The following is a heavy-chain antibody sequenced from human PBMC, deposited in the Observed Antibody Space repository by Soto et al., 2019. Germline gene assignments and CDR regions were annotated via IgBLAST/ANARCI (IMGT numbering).Heavy chain of an antibody. V-gene: IGHV1-18*01. J-gene: IGHJ4*02. D-gene: IGHD3-22*01. CDR3: ARVDLFRGWLLPYYFDY. CDR1: GYTFASYG. Sequence: GASVKVSCKDSGYTFASYGSRWVRQAPGQGLEWMGWISAYNGNTNYAQKLQGRVTMTTDTSTSTAYMELRSLRSDDTAVYYCARVDLFRGWLLPYYFDYWGQGTLVTVSS. CDR2: ISAYNGNT.